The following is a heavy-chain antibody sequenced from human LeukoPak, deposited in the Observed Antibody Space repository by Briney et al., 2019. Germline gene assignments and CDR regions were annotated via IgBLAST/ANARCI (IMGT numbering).Heavy chain of an antibody. CDR2: ISGDGGST. V-gene: IGHV3-43*02. J-gene: IGHJ4*02. D-gene: IGHD1-26*01. CDR3: AKEVGGSYYFDY. CDR1: GFTFDDYA. Sequence: PGGSLRLSCAASGFTFDDYAMHWVRQAPGKGLEWVSLISGDGGSTYYADSVKGRFTISRDNSKNSLYLLMNSLRTEDTALYYCAKEVGGSYYFDYWGQGTLVTVSS.